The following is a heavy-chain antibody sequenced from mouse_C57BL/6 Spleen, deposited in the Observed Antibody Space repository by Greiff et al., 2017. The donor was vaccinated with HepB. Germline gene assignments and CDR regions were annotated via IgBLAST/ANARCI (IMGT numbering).Heavy chain of an antibody. D-gene: IGHD2-1*01. CDR3: ARSMRIYYGNPYFDY. V-gene: IGHV1-80*01. CDR2: IYPGDGDT. Sequence: QVQLQQSGAELVKPGASVKISCKASGYAFSSYWMNWVKQRPGKGLEWIGQIYPGDGDTNYNGKFKGKATLTADKSSSTAYMQLSSLTSEDSAVYFCARSMRIYYGNPYFDYWGQGTTLTVSS. J-gene: IGHJ2*01. CDR1: GYAFSSYW.